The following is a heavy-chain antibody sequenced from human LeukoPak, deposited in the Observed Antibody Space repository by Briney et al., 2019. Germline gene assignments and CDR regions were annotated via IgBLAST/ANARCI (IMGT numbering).Heavy chain of an antibody. CDR3: AKDRGDWKYFDY. J-gene: IGHJ4*02. Sequence: GGSLRLSCAAAGFTLISFAIKWGRQAPGKGLEWLVFIHYDRSDKYYAVSVNGPFTISRANSKTSLYLQMNNLRVEDTAVYYCAKDRGDWKYFDYWGQGTLVTVSS. D-gene: IGHD1-1*01. V-gene: IGHV3-30*02. CDR1: GFTLISFA. CDR2: IHYDRSDK.